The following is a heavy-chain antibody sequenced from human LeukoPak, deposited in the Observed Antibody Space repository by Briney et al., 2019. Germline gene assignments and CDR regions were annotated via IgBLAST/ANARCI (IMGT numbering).Heavy chain of an antibody. CDR2: IYYSGST. CDR3: ARGRVRFGLDV. V-gene: IGHV4-30-4*01. CDR1: GGSISSGDYY. D-gene: IGHD3-3*01. J-gene: IGHJ6*02. Sequence: SETLSLTCTVSGGSISSGDYYWSWIRPPPRKGREWIGYIYYSGSTYYNPSLKSRVTISVDTSKNQFSLKLSSVTAADTAVYYCARGRVRFGLDVWGQGTTVTVSS.